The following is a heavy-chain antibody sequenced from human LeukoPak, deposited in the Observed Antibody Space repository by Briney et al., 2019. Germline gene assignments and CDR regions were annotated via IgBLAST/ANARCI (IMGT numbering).Heavy chain of an antibody. CDR2: IYYSGST. V-gene: IGHV4-61*01. Sequence: SETLSLTCTVSGGSVTSGNYYCSWIRQPPGKGLKWIGYIYYSGSTNYNPSLKSRVSISVDTSKNQFSLRLTSVTAADTAVYYCARYSASSGSSHYYFDYWGQGTLVTVSS. CDR1: GGSVTSGNYY. D-gene: IGHD3-22*01. J-gene: IGHJ4*02. CDR3: ARYSASSGSSHYYFDY.